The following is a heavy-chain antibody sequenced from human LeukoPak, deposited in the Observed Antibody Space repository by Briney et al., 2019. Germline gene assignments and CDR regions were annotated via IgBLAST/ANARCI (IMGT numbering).Heavy chain of an antibody. V-gene: IGHV1-2*02. CDR3: ARCTEGAGTYPLDY. CDR2: INPNSGGT. J-gene: IGHJ4*02. CDR1: GYTFTGYY. Sequence: ASVKVPCKASGYTFTGYYMHWVRQAPGQGLEWIGWINPNSGGTNFAQNFQGRVTMVKDTSISTAYMELSRLTSDDTAVYFCARCTEGAGTYPLDYWGQGTLVTVSS. D-gene: IGHD6-13*01.